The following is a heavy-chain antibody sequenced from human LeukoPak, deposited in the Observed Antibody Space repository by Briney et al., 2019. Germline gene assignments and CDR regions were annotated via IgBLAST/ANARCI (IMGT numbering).Heavy chain of an antibody. Sequence: GGSLRLSCAASGFTVSSNYMSWVRQAPGKGLEWGSVIYSGGSTYYADSVKGLFTISRDNSKNTLYLQMNSLRAEDTAVYYCARVDTAMVTDYYYYMDVWGKGTTVTVSS. CDR3: ARVDTAMVTDYYYYMDV. D-gene: IGHD5-18*01. V-gene: IGHV3-53*01. CDR2: IYSGGST. CDR1: GFTVSSNY. J-gene: IGHJ6*03.